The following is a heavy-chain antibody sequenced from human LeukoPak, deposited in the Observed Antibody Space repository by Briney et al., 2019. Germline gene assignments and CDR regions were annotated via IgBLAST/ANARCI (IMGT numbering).Heavy chain of an antibody. Sequence: GASVKVSCKASGYTFTGYYMHWVRQAPGQGLEWMGIINPSGGSTSYAQKFQGRVTINRDTPASTAYMELSSLRSEDTAVYYCARPRIAAAGGYFDYWGQGTLVTVSS. D-gene: IGHD6-13*01. CDR1: GYTFTGYY. CDR2: INPSGGST. V-gene: IGHV1-46*01. J-gene: IGHJ4*02. CDR3: ARPRIAAAGGYFDY.